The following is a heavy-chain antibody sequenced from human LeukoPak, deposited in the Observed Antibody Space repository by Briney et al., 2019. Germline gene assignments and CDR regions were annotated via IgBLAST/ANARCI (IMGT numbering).Heavy chain of an antibody. D-gene: IGHD3-3*01. J-gene: IGHJ5*02. CDR1: GGSISSYY. CDR2: IYTSGST. V-gene: IGHV4-4*07. Sequence: PSETLSLTCTVSGGSISSYYWSWIRQPAGKGLEWIGRIYTSGSTNYNPSLKSRVTMSVDTSKNQFSLKLGSVTAADTAVYYCARGATIFGVVITWFDPWGQGTLVTVSS. CDR3: ARGATIFGVVITWFDP.